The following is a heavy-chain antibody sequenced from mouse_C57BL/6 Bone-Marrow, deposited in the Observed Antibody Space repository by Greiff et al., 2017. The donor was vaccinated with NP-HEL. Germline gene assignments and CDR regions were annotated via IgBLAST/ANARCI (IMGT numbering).Heavy chain of an antibody. J-gene: IGHJ1*03. Sequence: EVMLVESGGGLVKPGGSLKLSCAASGFTFSDYGMHWVRQAPETGLEWVAYISSGSSTIYYADTVKGRFTISRDNAKNTRFLQMTSLRSEDTAMYYCAREPWGTEPGGTGTTVTVSS. CDR3: AREPWGTEP. CDR1: GFTFSDYG. CDR2: ISSGSSTI. D-gene: IGHD2-14*01. V-gene: IGHV5-17*01.